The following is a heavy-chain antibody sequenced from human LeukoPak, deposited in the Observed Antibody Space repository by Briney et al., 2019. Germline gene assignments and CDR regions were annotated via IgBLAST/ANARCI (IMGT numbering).Heavy chain of an antibody. CDR3: ALSRYCSSTSCPLFDY. CDR1: GFTFSTYG. Sequence: GGSLRLSCATSGFTFSTYGMHWVRQAPGKGLEWVAFIRYDGSNKYYADSVKGRFTISRDNSKNTLYLQMNSLRAEDTAVYYRALSRYCSSTSCPLFDYWGQGTLVTVSS. CDR2: IRYDGSNK. J-gene: IGHJ4*02. V-gene: IGHV3-30*02. D-gene: IGHD2-2*01.